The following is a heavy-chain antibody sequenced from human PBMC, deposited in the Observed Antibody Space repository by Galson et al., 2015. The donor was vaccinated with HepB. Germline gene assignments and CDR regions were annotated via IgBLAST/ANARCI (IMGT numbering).Heavy chain of an antibody. D-gene: IGHD2/OR15-2a*01. CDR2: IDWDDEK. CDR1: GFSLSTSGMC. Sequence: PALVKPTQTLTLTCNFSGFSLSTSGMCVSWIRQPPGKALEWLALIDWDDEKFYRASLRTRLTISKDTSKNQVVLTMTNMDPVDTATYYCARIAIVDHGAFDIWGQGTMVTVSS. J-gene: IGHJ3*02. CDR3: ARIAIVDHGAFDI. V-gene: IGHV2-70*01.